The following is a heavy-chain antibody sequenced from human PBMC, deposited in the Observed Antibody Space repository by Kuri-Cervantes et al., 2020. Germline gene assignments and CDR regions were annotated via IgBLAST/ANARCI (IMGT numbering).Heavy chain of an antibody. CDR3: ARDDYGGNSWAFDI. J-gene: IGHJ3*02. CDR1: GGPVSSGSYY. V-gene: IGHV4-61*01. D-gene: IGHD4-23*01. Sequence: GSLRLSCTVSGGPVSSGSYYWSWIRQPPGKGLEWIGYIYYSGSTNYNPSLKSRVTISVDTSKNQFSLKLSSVTAADTAVYYCARDDYGGNSWAFDIWGQGTMVTVSS. CDR2: IYYSGST.